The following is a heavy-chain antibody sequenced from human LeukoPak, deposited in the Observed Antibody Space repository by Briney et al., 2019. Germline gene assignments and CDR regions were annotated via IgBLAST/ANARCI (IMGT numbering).Heavy chain of an antibody. Sequence: HSGGSLRLSCAASGFTFSNYWMSWVRQAPGKGLEWVTFIRYDGSTKYHADSVKGRFTISRDNSRNTLYLQMNSLRAEDTAVYYCARATTYDILTGYFDYWGQGTLVTVSS. D-gene: IGHD3-9*01. J-gene: IGHJ4*02. CDR3: ARATTYDILTGYFDY. CDR2: IRYDGSTK. V-gene: IGHV3-30*02. CDR1: GFTFSNYW.